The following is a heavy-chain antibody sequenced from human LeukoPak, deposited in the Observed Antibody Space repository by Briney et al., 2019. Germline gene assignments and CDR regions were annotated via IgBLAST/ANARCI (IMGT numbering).Heavy chain of an antibody. CDR2: INSDGSST. J-gene: IGHJ5*02. Sequence: PGGSLRLSCAASGFTFSSYWMHWVRQAPGKGLVWVSRINSDGSSTSYADSVKGRFTISRDNAKNTLYLQMNSLRAEDTAVYYCARDGKPISQKYYYDSSGYGWFDPWGQGTLVTVSS. V-gene: IGHV3-74*01. D-gene: IGHD3-22*01. CDR3: ARDGKPISQKYYYDSSGYGWFDP. CDR1: GFTFSSYW.